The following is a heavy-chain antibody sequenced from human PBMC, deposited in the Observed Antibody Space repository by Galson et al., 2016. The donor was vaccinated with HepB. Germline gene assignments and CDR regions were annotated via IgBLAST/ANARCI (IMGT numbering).Heavy chain of an antibody. D-gene: IGHD6-6*01. CDR2: INNSGGRT. CDR1: EFTFTGYA. CDR3: AKDRWTGQLLPHGFDY. J-gene: IGHJ4*02. Sequence: SLRLSCAASEFTFTGYAMSWVRQAPGKGLEWVSSINNSGGRTHYADSVKGRFTISRDNSKNTLFLQMNSLRAEDTALYYCAKDRWTGQLLPHGFDYWGQGPLVTVSS. V-gene: IGHV3-23*01.